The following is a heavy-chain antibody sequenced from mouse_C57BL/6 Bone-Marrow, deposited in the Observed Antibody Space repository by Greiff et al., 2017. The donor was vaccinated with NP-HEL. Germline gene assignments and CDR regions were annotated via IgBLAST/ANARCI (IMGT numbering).Heavy chain of an antibody. D-gene: IGHD1-1*01. CDR1: GYAFSSYW. J-gene: IGHJ2*01. CDR3: ARWVDFYYGSSYFDY. CDR2: IYPGDGDT. Sequence: VQLQQSGAELVKPGASVKISCKASGYAFSSYWMNWVKQRPGKGLEWIGQIYPGDGDTNYNGKFKGKATLTADKSSSTAYMQLSSLTSEDSAVYFFARWVDFYYGSSYFDYWGQGTTLTVSS. V-gene: IGHV1-80*01.